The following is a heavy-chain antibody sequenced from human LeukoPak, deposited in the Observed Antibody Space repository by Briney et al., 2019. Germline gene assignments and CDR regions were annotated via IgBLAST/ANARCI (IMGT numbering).Heavy chain of an antibody. CDR1: GFTFSSYA. Sequence: GGSLRLSCAASGFTFSSYAMSWVRQAPGKGLEWVSAISGSGGSTYYADSVKGRFTISRDNSKNTLYLQMGSLRAEDMAVYYCARGVSVSGSYDYFDYWGQGTLVTVSS. CDR2: ISGSGGST. V-gene: IGHV3-23*01. J-gene: IGHJ4*02. D-gene: IGHD1-26*01. CDR3: ARGVSVSGSYDYFDY.